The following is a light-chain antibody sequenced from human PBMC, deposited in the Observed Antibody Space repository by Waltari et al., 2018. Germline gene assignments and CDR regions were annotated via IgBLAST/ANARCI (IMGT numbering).Light chain of an antibody. CDR2: AAS. CDR3: QQLIDYPLT. Sequence: DIQLTQSPSFLSASVGDRVTITCRASRGIGNSLAWYQQKPGKAPKLLIYAASTLQTGVPSRFSGSGYGTEFTLAISSLQPEDFATYYCQQLIDYPLTFGGGTKVELK. CDR1: RGIGNS. V-gene: IGKV1-9*01. J-gene: IGKJ4*01.